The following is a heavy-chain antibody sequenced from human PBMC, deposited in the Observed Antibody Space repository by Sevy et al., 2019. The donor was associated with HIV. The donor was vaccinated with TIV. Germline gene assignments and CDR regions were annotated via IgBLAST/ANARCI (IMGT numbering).Heavy chain of an antibody. V-gene: IGHV2-5*02. CDR1: GFSLSASGVA. CDR3: ARGWPFDY. CDR2: IYWDDVK. J-gene: IGHJ4*02. Sequence: SGPTLVNPTQTLTLTCTFSGFSLSASGVAVGWIRQPPGKALEWLALIYWDDVKGYSPSLKSRLTISKDTSKNQVVLTMTNLDPVDTATYYCARGWPFDYWGQGTLVTVSS. D-gene: IGHD3-22*01.